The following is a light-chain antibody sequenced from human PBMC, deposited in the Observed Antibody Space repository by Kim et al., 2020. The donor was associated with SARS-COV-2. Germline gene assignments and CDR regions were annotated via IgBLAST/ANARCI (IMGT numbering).Light chain of an antibody. J-gene: IGKJ2*01. CDR2: GAS. V-gene: IGKV3-20*01. CDR3: QQYGCWYT. Sequence: EIVLTQSPGTLSLSPGERATLSCRASQSVSSSYLAWYQQKPGQAPRLLIYGASSRATGIPDRFSGSGSGTDFTLTISRLEPEDFAVYYCQQYGCWYTFGQGTKLEI. CDR1: QSVSSSY.